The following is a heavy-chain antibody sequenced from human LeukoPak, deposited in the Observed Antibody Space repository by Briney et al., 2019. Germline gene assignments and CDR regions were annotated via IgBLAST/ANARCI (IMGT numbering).Heavy chain of an antibody. V-gene: IGHV1-2*02. D-gene: IGHD3-10*01. CDR3: ARDLFYSVSGTYYNVGRVFNY. J-gene: IGHJ4*02. CDR1: GYTFTSYG. CDR2: INPNSGGT. Sequence: ASVKVSCKASGYTFTSYGISWVRQVPGQGLEWMGWINPNSGGTNYAQKFQGRVTMTRDTSITTAYMELTSLRSDDTAVYYCARDLFYSVSGTYYNVGRVFNYWGQGTLVTVSS.